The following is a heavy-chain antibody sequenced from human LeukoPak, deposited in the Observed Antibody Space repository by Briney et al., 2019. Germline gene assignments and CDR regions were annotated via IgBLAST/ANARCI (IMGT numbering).Heavy chain of an antibody. CDR2: IKVDGSEK. CDR1: GFSFSNYW. D-gene: IGHD4-17*01. CDR3: ARGVTTGVDAFDM. J-gene: IGHJ3*02. V-gene: IGHV3-7*01. Sequence: GGSLRLSCAASGFSFSNYWMTWVRQAPGRGLEWVANIKVDGSEKYYVESVKGRFTISRDNAKNSLFLQMNTQRVEDTAVYYCARGVTTGVDAFDMWGQGTMVTVSS.